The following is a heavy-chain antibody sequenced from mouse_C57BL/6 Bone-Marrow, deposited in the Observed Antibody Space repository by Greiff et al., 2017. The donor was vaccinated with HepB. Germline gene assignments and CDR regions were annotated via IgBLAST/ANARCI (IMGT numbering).Heavy chain of an antibody. V-gene: IGHV1-26*01. CDR3: ARGLYYGSSFAWFAY. CDR2: INPNNGGT. CDR1: GYTFTDYY. D-gene: IGHD1-1*01. J-gene: IGHJ3*01. Sequence: EVQLQQSGPELVKPGASVKISCKASGYTFTDYYMNWVKQSHGKSLEWIGDINPNNGGTSYNQKFKGKATLTVDKSSSTAYMELRSLTSEDSAVYYCARGLYYGSSFAWFAYWGQGTLVTVSA.